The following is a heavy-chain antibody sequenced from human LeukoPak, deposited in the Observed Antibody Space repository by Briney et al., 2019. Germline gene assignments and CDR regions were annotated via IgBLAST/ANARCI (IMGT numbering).Heavy chain of an antibody. J-gene: IGHJ4*02. D-gene: IGHD6-13*01. CDR3: AKARAAAGTASGGFDY. CDR2: ISWNSGSI. Sequence: GGSLRLSCAASGFTFDDYAMHWVRQAPGKGLEWVSGISWNSGSIGYADSVKGRFTISRDNAKNSLYLQMNSLRAEDTALYYCAKARAAAGTASGGFDYWGQGTLVTVSS. V-gene: IGHV3-9*01. CDR1: GFTFDDYA.